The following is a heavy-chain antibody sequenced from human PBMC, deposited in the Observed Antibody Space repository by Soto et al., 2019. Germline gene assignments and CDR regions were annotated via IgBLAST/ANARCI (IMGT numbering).Heavy chain of an antibody. V-gene: IGHV3-74*01. J-gene: IGHJ3*01. CDR2: VHSDGTTT. D-gene: IGHD3-10*01. CDR1: GFTFDYYW. Sequence: EVQLVESGGGLVQPGESLRLSCAASGFTFDYYWMHWVRQAPGKGLVWVSRVHSDGTTTNYADCVNGRFTISRDNARNRVSRQMSSLSAEDTARYYCARGDRGGFDLWGHGTLVTVSS. CDR3: ARGDRGGFDL.